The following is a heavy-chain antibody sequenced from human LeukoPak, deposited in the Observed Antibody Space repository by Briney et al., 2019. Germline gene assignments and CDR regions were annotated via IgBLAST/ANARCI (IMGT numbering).Heavy chain of an antibody. Sequence: PSETLSLTCTVSGGSISSSSYYWGWIRQPPGKGLEWIGSIYYSGSTYYNPSLKSRVTISVDTSKNQFSLKLSSVTAADTAVYYCARVGERITIFGFDYWGQGTLVTVSS. D-gene: IGHD3-3*01. CDR1: GGSISSSSYY. CDR2: IYYSGST. J-gene: IGHJ4*02. V-gene: IGHV4-39*07. CDR3: ARVGERITIFGFDY.